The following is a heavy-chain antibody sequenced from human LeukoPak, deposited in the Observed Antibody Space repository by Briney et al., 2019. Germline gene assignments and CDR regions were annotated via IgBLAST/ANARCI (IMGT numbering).Heavy chain of an antibody. CDR2: IVVGSGNT. CDR3: AAAGIAARETDFDY. Sequence: SVKVSCKASGFTFTSSAMQWVRQARGQRLEWIGWIVVGSGNTNYAQKFQERVTITRDMSTSTAYMELSSLRSEDTAVYYCAAAGIAARETDFDYWGQGTLVTVSS. J-gene: IGHJ4*02. D-gene: IGHD6-6*01. V-gene: IGHV1-58*02. CDR1: GFTFTSSA.